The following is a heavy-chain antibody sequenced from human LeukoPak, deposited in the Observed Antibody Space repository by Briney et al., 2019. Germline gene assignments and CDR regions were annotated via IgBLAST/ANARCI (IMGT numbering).Heavy chain of an antibody. CDR1: GFTFSGCG. CDR2: IWYDGRDK. Sequence: GGSLRLSCAASGFTFSGCGTHWVRQAPGKGLEWVAFIWYDGRDKYHADSVKGQFTISRDNSKNTLYLQMNSLRAEDTAVYYCAKDPYSYGSYFDYWGQGTLVTVSS. V-gene: IGHV3-30*02. CDR3: AKDPYSYGSYFDY. D-gene: IGHD5-18*01. J-gene: IGHJ4*02.